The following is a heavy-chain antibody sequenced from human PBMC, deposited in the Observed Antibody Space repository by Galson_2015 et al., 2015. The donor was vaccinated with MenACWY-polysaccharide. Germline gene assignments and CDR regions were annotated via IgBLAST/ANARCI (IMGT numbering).Heavy chain of an antibody. D-gene: IGHD6-13*01. CDR2: ISSSSSYI. CDR1: GFTFSSYS. CDR3: ARGRSSWPYSFDY. Sequence: SLRLSCAASGFTFSSYSMNWVRQAPGKGLEWVSCISSSSSYIYYADSVKSRFTISRDNAKNSLSLQMNSLRAEDTAVYYCARGRSSWPYSFDYWGQGILVTVSS. J-gene: IGHJ4*02. V-gene: IGHV3-21*01.